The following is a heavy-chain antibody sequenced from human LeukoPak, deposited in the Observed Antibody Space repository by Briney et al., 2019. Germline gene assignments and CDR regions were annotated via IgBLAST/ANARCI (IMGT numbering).Heavy chain of an antibody. CDR2: IRSKGNSSAT. CDR3: TARSDTYGHFDY. V-gene: IGHV3-73*01. CDR1: RFSFSDST. D-gene: IGHD5-18*01. J-gene: IGHJ4*02. Sequence: GGSLKLSPAASRFSFSDSTIRWVRQASGTGLEGVARIRSKGNSSATSYAASVKGRFTISRDDSKNTAYLQINSLKTEDSAISYCTARSDTYGHFDYWGQGTLVTVSS.